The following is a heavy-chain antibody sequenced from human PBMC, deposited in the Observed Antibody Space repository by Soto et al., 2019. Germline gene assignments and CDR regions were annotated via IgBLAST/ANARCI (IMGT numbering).Heavy chain of an antibody. CDR2: IWYDGSNK. CDR1: GFTFSSYG. CDR3: AREFEETTYYYYYYGMDV. Sequence: PGGSLRLSCAASGFTFSSYGMHWVRQAPGKGLEWVAVIWYDGSNKYYADSVKGRFTISRGNSKNTLYLQMNSLRAEDTAVYYCAREFEETTYYYYYYGMDVWGQGTTVTVSS. V-gene: IGHV3-33*01. J-gene: IGHJ6*02. D-gene: IGHD3-10*01.